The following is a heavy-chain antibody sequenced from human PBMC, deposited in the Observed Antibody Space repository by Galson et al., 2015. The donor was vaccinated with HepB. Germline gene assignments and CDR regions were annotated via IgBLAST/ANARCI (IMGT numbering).Heavy chain of an antibody. Sequence: SLRLSCAASGFTFSSYAMSWVRQAPGKGLEWVSAISGSGGSTYYADSVKGRFTISRDNSKNTLYLQMNSLRAEDTAVYYCAKEHSSGYYYYYYVDVWGKGTTVTVSS. J-gene: IGHJ6*03. D-gene: IGHD6-25*01. CDR2: ISGSGGST. CDR3: AKEHSSGYYYYYYVDV. CDR1: GFTFSSYA. V-gene: IGHV3-23*01.